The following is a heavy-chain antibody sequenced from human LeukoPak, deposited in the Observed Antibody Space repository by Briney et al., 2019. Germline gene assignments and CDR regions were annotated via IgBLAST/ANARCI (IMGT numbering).Heavy chain of an antibody. Sequence: GESLQISCKGSGSSFTSYWIGWVRQLPGKGLEWMGIIYPGGSDTRYSPSFQGQVTISADKSISTAYLQWSSLKASDTAMYYCARLPSCSSTSCYKTPLRAWFDPWGQGTLVTVSS. V-gene: IGHV5-51*01. CDR2: IYPGGSDT. J-gene: IGHJ5*02. CDR3: ARLPSCSSTSCYKTPLRAWFDP. CDR1: GSSFTSYW. D-gene: IGHD2-2*02.